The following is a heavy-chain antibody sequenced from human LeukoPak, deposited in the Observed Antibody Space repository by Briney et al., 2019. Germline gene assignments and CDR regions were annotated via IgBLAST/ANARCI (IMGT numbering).Heavy chain of an antibody. D-gene: IGHD4-17*01. CDR1: GFTFSTYG. Sequence: GGSLRLSCAASGFTFSTYGMSWVRQAPGKGLQWVSGISASGGNTYYADSAKGRFTISRDNSKNTLYLQMNSLRAEDTAVYYCAKDENWDCYGDANFDYWGQGTLLTVSS. CDR2: ISASGGNT. J-gene: IGHJ4*02. V-gene: IGHV3-23*01. CDR3: AKDENWDCYGDANFDY.